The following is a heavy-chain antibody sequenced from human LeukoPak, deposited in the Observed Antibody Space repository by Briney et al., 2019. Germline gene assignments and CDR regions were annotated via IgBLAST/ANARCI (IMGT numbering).Heavy chain of an antibody. V-gene: IGHV3-23*01. Sequence: GGSLRLSCAGSGFTFSNYAMSWVRQAPGKGLEWVSVISGNCDTTYYADSVKGRFTISRDNSKNTLYLQMNSLRAEDTAIYSCAKDYRGSGYFFDVWGQGTMVAVSS. CDR2: ISGNCDTT. CDR3: AKDYRGSGYFFDV. J-gene: IGHJ3*01. CDR1: GFTFSNYA. D-gene: IGHD3-3*01.